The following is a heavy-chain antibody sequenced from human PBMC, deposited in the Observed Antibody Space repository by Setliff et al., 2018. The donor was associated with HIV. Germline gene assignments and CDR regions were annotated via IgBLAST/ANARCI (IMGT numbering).Heavy chain of an antibody. J-gene: IGHJ3*02. CDR2: INPNSGGT. CDR3: DRHPGSNSSWYGALDI. CDR1: GDAFTDYY. V-gene: IGHV1-2*02. D-gene: IGHD6-13*01. Sequence: ASVKVSCKASGDAFTDYYIHWVRQAPGQGLEWMGWINPNSGGTNYAQKFQGRGTRTSASSLSTASMDLSSPRSDDTAVSYCDRHPGSNSSWYGALDIWGPGTMVTVSS.